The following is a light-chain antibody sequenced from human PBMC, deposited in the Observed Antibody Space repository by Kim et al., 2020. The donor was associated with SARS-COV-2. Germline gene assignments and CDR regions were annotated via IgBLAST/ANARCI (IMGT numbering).Light chain of an antibody. CDR2: EDN. J-gene: IGLJ2*01. CDR1: KLGDKY. CDR3: QAWDSSTMV. Sequence: SYELTQPPSLSVSPGHTASINCSGDKLGDKYVSWYRQRPGQSPVLVMSEDNKRPSGIPERFSGSNSGNTAALTISGTQAMDEADYYCQAWDSSTMVFGGG. V-gene: IGLV3-1*01.